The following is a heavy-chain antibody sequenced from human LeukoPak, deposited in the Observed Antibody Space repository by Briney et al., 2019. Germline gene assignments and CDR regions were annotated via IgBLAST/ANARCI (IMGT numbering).Heavy chain of an antibody. CDR2: INHSGST. D-gene: IGHD6-19*01. CDR3: ARGPIAVAGHFDY. J-gene: IGHJ4*02. V-gene: IGHV4-34*01. CDR1: GGSLSGYY. Sequence: PSETLSLTCAVYGGSLSGYYWSWIRQPPGKGLEWIGEINHSGSTNYNPSLKSRVTISVDTSKNQFSLKLSSVTAADTAVYYCARGPIAVAGHFDYWGQGTLVTVSS.